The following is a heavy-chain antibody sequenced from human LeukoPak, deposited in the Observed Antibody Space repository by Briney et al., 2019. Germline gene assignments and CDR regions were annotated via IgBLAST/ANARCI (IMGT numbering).Heavy chain of an antibody. Sequence: GGSLRLSCAASGFTFSDYAIHWVRRAPGKGPEWVGFIWYDGSNNYHADSVKGRFTISRDNSNNMVYLQMNSLRSEDTAVYYCAKDKGLISGKYYFDYWGQGALVTVPS. J-gene: IGHJ4*02. CDR3: AKDKGLISGKYYFDY. CDR1: GFTFSDYA. V-gene: IGHV3-30*02. D-gene: IGHD1-26*01. CDR2: IWYDGSNN.